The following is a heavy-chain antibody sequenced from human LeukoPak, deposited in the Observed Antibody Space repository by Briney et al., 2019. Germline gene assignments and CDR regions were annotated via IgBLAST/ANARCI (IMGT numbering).Heavy chain of an antibody. CDR2: ISSSGNTI. J-gene: IGHJ4*02. Sequence: GGSLRLSWAASGFTFSGYEMNWVRQAPGKGLEWVSYISSSGNTIYYADSVKGRFTISRDNAKNSLYLQMNSLRAEDTAVYYCARPAYYDFWSGYSTYFDYWGQGTLVTVSS. D-gene: IGHD3-3*01. CDR3: ARPAYYDFWSGYSTYFDY. V-gene: IGHV3-48*03. CDR1: GFTFSGYE.